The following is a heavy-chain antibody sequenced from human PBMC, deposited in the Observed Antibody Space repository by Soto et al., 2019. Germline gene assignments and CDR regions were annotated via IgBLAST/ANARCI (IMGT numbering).Heavy chain of an antibody. J-gene: IGHJ5*02. CDR3: ARSGVVPAAKWFDP. CDR2: IYYNRNT. Sequence: QVQLQESGPGLVKTSQTLSLTCTVSGGSISSGNYYWSWIRQHPGKGPEWIGHIYYNRNTYYNPSLKSRVTISLDTSSNQFSLSLSSVTAADTAVYYCARSGVVPAAKWFDPWGQGTLVTVSS. CDR1: GGSISSGNYY. D-gene: IGHD2-2*01. V-gene: IGHV4-31*03.